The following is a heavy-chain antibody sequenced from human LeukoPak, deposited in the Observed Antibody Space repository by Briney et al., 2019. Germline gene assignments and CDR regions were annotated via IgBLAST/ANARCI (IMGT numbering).Heavy chain of an antibody. CDR1: GFLFRNYE. CDR2: ISGSGSSI. CDR3: ARLGRLPYFGS. J-gene: IGHJ4*02. D-gene: IGHD2-15*01. V-gene: IGHV3-48*03. Sequence: GGSLRLSCEASGFLFRNYEMKWVRQAPGKGLEWISFISGSGSSIFYADSVKGRFTVSRDNAKNSLHLQMTNLRVEDTAVYYCARLGRLPYFGSWGQGVLVAVSS.